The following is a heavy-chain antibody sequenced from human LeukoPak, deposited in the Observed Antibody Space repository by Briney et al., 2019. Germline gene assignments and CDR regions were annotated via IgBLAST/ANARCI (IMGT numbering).Heavy chain of an antibody. J-gene: IGHJ4*02. Sequence: PSETLSLTCIVSGGSISNYYWSWLRQPPGKGLEWIGYVSYSGSTDYNPSLKSRVTISVDTSKNQFSLKLRSVTAADTAVYYCARIKSTAVDYWGQGTLVSVSS. CDR1: GGSISNYY. CDR3: ARIKSTAVDY. V-gene: IGHV4-59*12. CDR2: VSYSGST. D-gene: IGHD5/OR15-5a*01.